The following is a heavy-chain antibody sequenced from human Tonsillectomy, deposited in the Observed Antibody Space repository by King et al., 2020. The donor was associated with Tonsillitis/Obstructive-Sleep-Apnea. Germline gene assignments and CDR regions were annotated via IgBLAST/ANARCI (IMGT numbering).Heavy chain of an antibody. D-gene: IGHD2-2*01. Sequence: VTLKESGPALVKPTQTATLPSTFSGSSLSTRVMCVSWIRQPPGKALEWLARIDWDDDKYYSTSLKTRLTISKNTSKNQVFLTMTNMDPVDTATYYCARNIGYCSSTSCYWTLLYWGQGTLVTVSS. V-gene: IGHV2-70*11. CDR3: ARNIGYCSSTSCYWTLLY. CDR2: IDWDDDK. CDR1: GSSLSTRVMC. J-gene: IGHJ4*02.